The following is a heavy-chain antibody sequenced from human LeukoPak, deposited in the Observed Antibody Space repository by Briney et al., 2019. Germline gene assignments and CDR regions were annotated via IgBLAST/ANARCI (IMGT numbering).Heavy chain of an antibody. CDR1: GVSISSSNSY. V-gene: IGHV4-39*07. J-gene: IGHJ6*03. CDR2: IYYSGST. Sequence: PSETLSLTCTVSGVSISSSNSYWGWIRQPPGKGLEWIGSIYYSGSTYYNPSLKSRVTISVDTSKNQFSLKLSSVTAADTAVYYCAREYYYYYYMDVWGKGTTVTVSS. CDR3: AREYYYYYYMDV.